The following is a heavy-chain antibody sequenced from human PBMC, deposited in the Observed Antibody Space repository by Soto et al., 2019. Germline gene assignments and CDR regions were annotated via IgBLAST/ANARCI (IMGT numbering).Heavy chain of an antibody. J-gene: IGHJ4*02. CDR1: GGLFSSFA. CDR3: ARGGGPYVWFDEF. CDR2: IIPVFGTT. V-gene: IGHV1-69*13. Sequence: SVKVSCKDSGGLFSSFAISWVRQAPGQGLEWMGGIIPVFGTTNYAQKFQGRVTITADESTNTAYMELSSLTSDDTAMYYCARGGGPYVWFDEFWGQGTQVTVSS. D-gene: IGHD3-10*01.